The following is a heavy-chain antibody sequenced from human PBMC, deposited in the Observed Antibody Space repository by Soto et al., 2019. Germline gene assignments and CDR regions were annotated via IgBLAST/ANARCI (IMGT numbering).Heavy chain of an antibody. J-gene: IGHJ4*02. D-gene: IGHD2-2*01. CDR3: AHCRGGVASF. Sequence: QITLNESGPTLVKPTQTLTLTCTFSGFSLSTRDVGVGWIRQPPGEALEWLGVVYWDDDKTYSPSLKSRLTITKDTSKNQVVLRMTNMDPVDTATYYCAHCRGGVASFWGQGTLVTVSS. CDR2: VYWDDDK. CDR1: GFSLSTRDVG. V-gene: IGHV2-5*02.